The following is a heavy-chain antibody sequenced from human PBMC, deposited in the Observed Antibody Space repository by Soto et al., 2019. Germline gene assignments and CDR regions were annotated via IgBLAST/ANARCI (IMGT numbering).Heavy chain of an antibody. Sequence: SETLSLTCTVSGGSISSSSYYWGWIRQPPGKGLEWIGSIYYSGSTYYNPSLKSRVTISVDTSKNQFSLKLSSVTAADTAVYYCARQQSGITIFGVVIKHYYYGMDVWGQGTTVTVS. D-gene: IGHD3-3*01. CDR2: IYYSGST. J-gene: IGHJ6*02. CDR1: GGSISSSSYY. V-gene: IGHV4-39*01. CDR3: ARQQSGITIFGVVIKHYYYGMDV.